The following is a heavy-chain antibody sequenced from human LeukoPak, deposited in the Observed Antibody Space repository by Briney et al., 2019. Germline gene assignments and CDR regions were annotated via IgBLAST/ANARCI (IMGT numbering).Heavy chain of an antibody. V-gene: IGHV1-69*01. CDR2: IIPIFGTA. D-gene: IGHD3-10*01. J-gene: IGHJ6*03. CDR1: GGTFSSYA. Sequence: ASVKVSCKASGGTFSSYAISWVRQAPGQGLEWMGGIIPIFGTANYAQKFQGRVTITADESTSTAYMELSSLRSEDTAVYYCARSVYGSGNSPYYYYYYMDVWGKGTTVTVSS. CDR3: ARSVYGSGNSPYYYYYYMDV.